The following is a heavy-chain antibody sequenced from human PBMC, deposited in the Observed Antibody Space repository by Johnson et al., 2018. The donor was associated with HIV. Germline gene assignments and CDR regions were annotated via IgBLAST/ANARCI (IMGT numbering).Heavy chain of an antibody. CDR1: GFTFSSYA. CDR3: ARVQITYDYDSSAYQAFDI. J-gene: IGHJ3*02. D-gene: IGHD3-22*01. CDR2: LSGSVGST. V-gene: IGHV3-23*04. Sequence: VQLVESGGGLVQPGGSLRLSCAASGFTFSSYALSWVRQAPGKGLEWVSALSGSVGSTYYADSVRVRFTISLDISKNTLSLLMNSLRPYDTAVYYCARVQITYDYDSSAYQAFDIWGQGTMVTVSS.